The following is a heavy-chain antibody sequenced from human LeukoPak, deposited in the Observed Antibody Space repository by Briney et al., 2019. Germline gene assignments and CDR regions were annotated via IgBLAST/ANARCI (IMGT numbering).Heavy chain of an antibody. CDR3: ARSRDNYYNAMDV. D-gene: IGHD2-15*01. CDR1: GFTFSSYA. J-gene: IGHJ6*02. CDR2: ISGSGGST. V-gene: IGHV3-23*01. Sequence: GGSLSLSCAASGFTFSSYAMSWVRQAPGKGLEWVSAISGSGGSTYYADSVKGRFTISRDNAKNSLYLQMNSLRAEDTAVYYCARSRDNYYNAMDVWGQGTTVTVSS.